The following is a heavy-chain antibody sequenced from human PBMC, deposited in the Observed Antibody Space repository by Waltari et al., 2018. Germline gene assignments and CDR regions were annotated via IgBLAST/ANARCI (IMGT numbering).Heavy chain of an antibody. CDR2: VFHSGST. V-gene: IGHV4-59*11. CDR1: GGHLRSHY. Sequence: QVQLQESGPRLVKPSETMSLTCTVPGGHLRSHYWSWIRQSPGKGLEWVGYVFHSGSTNYNPSLKSRVTMSLDTSKSQFSMKLTSVTPADTAVYYCARDILHSFYYYMDVWGKGTMVTVSS. D-gene: IGHD5-18*01. CDR3: ARDILHSFYYYMDV. J-gene: IGHJ6*03.